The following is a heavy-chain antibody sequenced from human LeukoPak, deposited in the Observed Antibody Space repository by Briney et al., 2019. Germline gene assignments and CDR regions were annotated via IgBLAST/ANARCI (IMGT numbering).Heavy chain of an antibody. Sequence: PGGSLRLSCAASGFTFSSYEMNWVRQAPGKGLEWVSSISSSGSSFYYADSVKGRFTISRDNAKNSLYLQMNSLRAEDTAVYYCARDVLDDSSGYYYSNYWGQGTLVTVSS. D-gene: IGHD3-22*01. CDR2: ISSSGSSF. J-gene: IGHJ4*02. CDR1: GFTFSSYE. V-gene: IGHV3-48*03. CDR3: ARDVLDDSSGYYYSNY.